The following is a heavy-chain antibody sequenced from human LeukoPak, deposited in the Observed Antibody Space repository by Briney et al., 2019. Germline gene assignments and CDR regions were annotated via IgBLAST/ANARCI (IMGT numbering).Heavy chain of an antibody. CDR1: GYTFTGYH. CDR2: INPNSGDT. D-gene: IGHD2-15*01. J-gene: IGHJ4*02. V-gene: IGHV1-2*06. Sequence: ASVKVSCKASGYTFTGYHMHWVRQAPGQGLEWMGRINPNSGDTNYAQKFQGRVTMTRDTSISTAYMELSRLRSDDTAVYYCARESPISGVDYWGQGTLVTVSS. CDR3: ARESPISGVDY.